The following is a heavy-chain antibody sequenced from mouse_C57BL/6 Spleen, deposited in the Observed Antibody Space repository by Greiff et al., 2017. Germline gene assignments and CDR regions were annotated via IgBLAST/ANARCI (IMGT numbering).Heavy chain of an antibody. Sequence: VQLQQSGPGLVKPSQSLSLTCSVTGYSITSGYYWNWIRQFPGNKLEWMGYISYDGSNNYNPSLKNRISITRDTSKNQFFLKLNSVTTEDTATYYCASDSSGYVRFAYWGQGTLVTVSA. CDR2: ISYDGSN. CDR3: ASDSSGYVRFAY. V-gene: IGHV3-6*01. D-gene: IGHD3-2*02. CDR1: GYSITSGYY. J-gene: IGHJ3*01.